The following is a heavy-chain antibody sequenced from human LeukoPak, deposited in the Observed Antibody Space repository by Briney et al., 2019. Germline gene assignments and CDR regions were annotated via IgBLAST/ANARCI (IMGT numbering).Heavy chain of an antibody. D-gene: IGHD3-10*01. CDR1: GGSFSGYY. J-gene: IGHJ4*02. CDR2: INHSGST. Sequence: SETLSLTCAVYGGSFSGYYWSWIRQPPGKGLEWIGEINHSGSTNYNPSLKSRVTISVDTSKNQFSLKLSPVTAADTAVYYCARGRGVTMVRGVIDYWGQGTLVTVSS. V-gene: IGHV4-34*01. CDR3: ARGRGVTMVRGVIDY.